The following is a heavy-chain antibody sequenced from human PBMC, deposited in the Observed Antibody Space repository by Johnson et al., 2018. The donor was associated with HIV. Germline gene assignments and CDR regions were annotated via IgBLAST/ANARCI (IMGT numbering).Heavy chain of an antibody. CDR2: ISWNSGTI. D-gene: IGHD3-16*02. V-gene: IGHV3-9*01. CDR1: GFIFDDYA. CDR3: ARDLSGWTFGGVIESEAFDI. Sequence: VQLVESGGGLVQPGRSLRLSCAASGFIFDDYAMHWVRQAPGKGLEWVSGISWNSGTIAYADSVKGRFIISRDNAENSLYLEMNSLRAEDTALYYCARDLSGWTFGGVIESEAFDIWGQG. J-gene: IGHJ3*02.